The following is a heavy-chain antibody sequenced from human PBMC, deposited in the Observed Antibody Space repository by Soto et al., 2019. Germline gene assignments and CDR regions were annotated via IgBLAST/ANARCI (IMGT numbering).Heavy chain of an antibody. V-gene: IGHV3-66*01. D-gene: IGHD3-16*01. Sequence: ESGGGLVQPGGSLRLSCAASGFTVSSNYMSWVRQAPGKGLEWVSVIYSGGSTYYSDSVKGRFSISRDNSKNTLYLQMNSLRAEDTAVYYCARSITFGGVPLWGQGTLVTVSS. CDR3: ARSITFGGVPL. CDR2: IYSGGST. J-gene: IGHJ4*02. CDR1: GFTVSSNY.